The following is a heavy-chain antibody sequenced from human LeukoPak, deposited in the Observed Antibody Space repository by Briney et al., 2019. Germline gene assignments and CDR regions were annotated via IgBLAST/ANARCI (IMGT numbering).Heavy chain of an antibody. CDR2: ISSSGSTI. V-gene: IGHV3-11*04. J-gene: IGHJ3*01. D-gene: IGHD3-22*01. CDR3: ARDWWVTMIVVVPGAFDV. CDR1: GFTFSDYY. Sequence: PGGSLRLSCAASGFTFSDYYMSWIRQAPGKGLEWVSYISSSGSTIYYADSVKGRFTISRDNAKNSLYLQMNSLRAEDTAVYYCARDWWVTMIVVVPGAFDVWGQGTMVTVSS.